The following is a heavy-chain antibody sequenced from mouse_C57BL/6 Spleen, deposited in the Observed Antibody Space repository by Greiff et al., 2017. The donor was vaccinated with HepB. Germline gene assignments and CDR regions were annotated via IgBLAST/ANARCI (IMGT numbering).Heavy chain of an antibody. CDR3: ARTGTYYWYFDV. CDR2: ISGGGGNT. V-gene: IGHV5-9*01. J-gene: IGHJ1*03. D-gene: IGHD4-1*01. Sequence: EVKLMESGGGLVKPGGSLKLSCAASGFTFSSYTMSWVRQTPEKRLEWVATISGGGGNTYYPDSVKGRFTISRDNAKNTLYLQMSSLRSEDTALYYCARTGTYYWYFDVWGTGTTVTVSS. CDR1: GFTFSSYT.